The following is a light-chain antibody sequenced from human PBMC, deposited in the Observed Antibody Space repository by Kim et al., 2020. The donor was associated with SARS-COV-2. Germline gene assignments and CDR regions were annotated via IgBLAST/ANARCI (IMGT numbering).Light chain of an antibody. Sequence: DIQMTQSPSSLSASVGDRVTITCQASQDISNYLNWYQQKPGKAPKLLIYDASNLETGFPSRFSGSGSGTDFTFTISSLQPEDIATDYCQQYDNLLRGTFGGGTKVDIK. V-gene: IGKV1-33*01. CDR2: DAS. J-gene: IGKJ4*01. CDR3: QQYDNLLRGT. CDR1: QDISNY.